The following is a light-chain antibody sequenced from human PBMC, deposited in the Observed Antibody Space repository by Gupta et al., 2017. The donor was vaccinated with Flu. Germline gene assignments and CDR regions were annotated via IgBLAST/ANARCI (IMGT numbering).Light chain of an antibody. CDR1: SSKRGSIN. Sequence: RVTISCYGSSSKRGSINVNWYQQRPGTAPKLLMYSNNKRPSGGPDRFSGSKYGTSAALAISGLQAEEEADYYCAAWYDSRNGVVFGGGTRLTVL. CDR3: AAWYDSRNGVV. V-gene: IGLV1-44*01. CDR2: SNN. J-gene: IGLJ3*02.